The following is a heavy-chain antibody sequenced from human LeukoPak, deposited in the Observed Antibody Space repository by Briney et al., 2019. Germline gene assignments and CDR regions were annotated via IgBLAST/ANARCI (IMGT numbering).Heavy chain of an antibody. Sequence: ASVKVSCKASGYTFTSYGISWVRQAPGQGLEWMGWISAYNGNTNYAQKLQDRVTMTTDTSTSTAYMELRSLRSDDTAVYYCARFYYDFWSGLKNWFDPWGQGTLVTVSS. CDR3: ARFYYDFWSGLKNWFDP. J-gene: IGHJ5*02. CDR1: GYTFTSYG. V-gene: IGHV1-18*01. CDR2: ISAYNGNT. D-gene: IGHD3-3*01.